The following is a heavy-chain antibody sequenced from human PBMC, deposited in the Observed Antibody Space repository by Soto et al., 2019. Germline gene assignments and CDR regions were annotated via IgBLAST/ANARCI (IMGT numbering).Heavy chain of an antibody. Sequence: LSCAASGFTFSNYAMSWVRQAPGKGLEWVSGISDNGGSTYYAASVKGRFTISRDNSKNTLHLQVNSLSAEDTAVYYCAKRGIVLGAYTHIFDFWGQGTLVTVSS. V-gene: IGHV3-23*01. D-gene: IGHD3-22*01. J-gene: IGHJ4*02. CDR3: AKRGIVLGAYTHIFDF. CDR1: GFTFSNYA. CDR2: ISDNGGST.